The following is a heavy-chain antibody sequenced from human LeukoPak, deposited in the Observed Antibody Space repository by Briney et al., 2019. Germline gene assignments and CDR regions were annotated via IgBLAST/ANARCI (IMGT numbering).Heavy chain of an antibody. Sequence: QAGGSLRLSCAASGFTFSSYGMHWVRQAPGKGLEWVAVIWYDGSNKYYADSVKGRFTISRDNSKNTLYLQMNSLRAEDTAVYYCARSKDGSGSSFWDYWGQGTLVTVSS. CDR1: GFTFSSYG. V-gene: IGHV3-33*01. CDR3: ARSKDGSGSSFWDY. CDR2: IWYDGSNK. J-gene: IGHJ4*02. D-gene: IGHD3-10*01.